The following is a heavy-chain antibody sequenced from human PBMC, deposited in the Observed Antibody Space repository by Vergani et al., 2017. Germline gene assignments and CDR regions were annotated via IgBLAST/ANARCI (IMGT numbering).Heavy chain of an antibody. CDR1: GYTFTSYY. V-gene: IGHV1-69*01. J-gene: IGHJ6*03. D-gene: IGHD2-2*01. Sequence: QVQLVQSGAEVKKPGASVKVSCKASGYTFTSYYMHWVRQAPGQGLEWMGGIIPIFGTANYAQKFQGRVTITADESTSTAYMGLSSLRSEDTAVYYCASPEGTSSQLYYYMDVWGKGTTVTVSS. CDR3: ASPEGTSSQLYYYMDV. CDR2: IIPIFGTA.